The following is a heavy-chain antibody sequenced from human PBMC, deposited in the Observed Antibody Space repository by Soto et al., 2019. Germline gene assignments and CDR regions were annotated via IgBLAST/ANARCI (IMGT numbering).Heavy chain of an antibody. Sequence: EVQLVESGGGLVQPGGSLRLSCAAFGFTFSSYSMNWVRQAPGKGLEWVSYISSSSSTIYYADSVKGRFTISRDNAKNSLYLQMNSLRAEDTAVYYCASVVVVAATDAFDIWGQGTMVTVSS. CDR3: ASVVVVAATDAFDI. D-gene: IGHD2-15*01. CDR1: GFTFSSYS. CDR2: ISSSSSTI. J-gene: IGHJ3*02. V-gene: IGHV3-48*01.